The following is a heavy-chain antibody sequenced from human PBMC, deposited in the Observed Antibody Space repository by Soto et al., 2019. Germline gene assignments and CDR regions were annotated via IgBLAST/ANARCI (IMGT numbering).Heavy chain of an antibody. V-gene: IGHV1-8*01. Sequence: SSVNRSCKASVYTYTSYVGNRVSQDKGQGLEWMGWMNPNSGNTGYAQKFQGRVTMTRNTSISTAYMELSSLRSEDTAVYYCARGDFWSGYYICYYYYYMDVWGKGTTVTVSS. D-gene: IGHD3-3*01. CDR3: ARGDFWSGYYICYYYYYMDV. CDR2: MNPNSGNT. CDR1: VYTYTSYV. J-gene: IGHJ6*03.